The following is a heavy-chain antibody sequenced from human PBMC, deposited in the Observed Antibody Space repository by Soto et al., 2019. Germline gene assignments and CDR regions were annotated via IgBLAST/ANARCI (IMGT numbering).Heavy chain of an antibody. D-gene: IGHD2-2*01. V-gene: IGHV6-1*01. J-gene: IGHJ6*02. CDR2: TYYRSKWYN. Sequence: PSQTLSLTCAISGASVSSKSAAWNWIRRSPSRGLEWLGRTYYRSKWYNDYAVSVKSRITIDPDTSKNQFSLQLNSVTPEDTAVYYCATFLSTTSPDVWGQGTTVTVSS. CDR1: GASVSSKSAA. CDR3: ATFLSTTSPDV.